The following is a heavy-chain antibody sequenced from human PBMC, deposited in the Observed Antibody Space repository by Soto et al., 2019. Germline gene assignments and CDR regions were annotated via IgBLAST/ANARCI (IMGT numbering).Heavy chain of an antibody. Sequence: SETLSLTCTVSGGSISTYYWSWIRQPPGKGLEWIGYLYYSGSTYYNPSLKSRVTISVDTSKNHFSLKLSSVTAADTAVYYCARGRTDYDYVWRSYRLWPLDYWGQGTLVTV. CDR1: GGSISTYY. J-gene: IGHJ4*02. V-gene: IGHV4-59*01. CDR3: ARGRTDYDYVWRSYRLWPLDY. CDR2: LYYSGST. D-gene: IGHD3-16*02.